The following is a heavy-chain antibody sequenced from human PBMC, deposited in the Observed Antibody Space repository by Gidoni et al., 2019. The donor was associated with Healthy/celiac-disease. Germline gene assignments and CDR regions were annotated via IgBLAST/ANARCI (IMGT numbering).Heavy chain of an antibody. J-gene: IGHJ4*02. CDR3: ARVSYGYIADY. Sequence: EVQLVESGGGVGRPGGALRLSWAAAGFTFDDYGMSWVRQAPGKGLEWVSGINWNGGSTGYADSVKGRFTISRDNAKNSLYLQMNSLRAEDTALYYCARVSYGYIADYWGQGTLVTVSS. D-gene: IGHD5-18*01. CDR2: INWNGGST. V-gene: IGHV3-20*04. CDR1: GFTFDDYG.